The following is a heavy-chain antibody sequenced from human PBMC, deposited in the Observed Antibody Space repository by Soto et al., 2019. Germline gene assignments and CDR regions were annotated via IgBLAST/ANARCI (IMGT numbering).Heavy chain of an antibody. J-gene: IGHJ4*02. CDR3: ASRYYDFWSGYYSSSDLLYYFDY. Sequence: GGSLRLSCAASGFTFSSYSMNWVRQAPGKGLEWVSSISSSSSYIYYADSVKGRFTISRDNAKNSLYLQMNSLRAEDTAVYYCASRYYDFWSGYYSSSDLLYYFDYWGQGTLVTVSS. D-gene: IGHD3-3*01. V-gene: IGHV3-21*01. CDR2: ISSSSSYI. CDR1: GFTFSSYS.